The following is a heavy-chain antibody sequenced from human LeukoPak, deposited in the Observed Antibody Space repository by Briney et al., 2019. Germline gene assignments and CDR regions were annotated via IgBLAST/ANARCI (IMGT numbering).Heavy chain of an antibody. Sequence: GGSLRLSCAASGFTFSTYSMNWVRQAPGEGLEWVSGISGSGGSTDYADSVKGRFTISRENSKNTLYLQMNGLKTEDTAVYYCTTDLSTGDFRPSWGQGTLVTVSS. CDR3: TTDLSTGDFRPS. D-gene: IGHD3-16*01. CDR1: GFTFSTYS. CDR2: ISGSGGST. V-gene: IGHV3-23*01. J-gene: IGHJ5*02.